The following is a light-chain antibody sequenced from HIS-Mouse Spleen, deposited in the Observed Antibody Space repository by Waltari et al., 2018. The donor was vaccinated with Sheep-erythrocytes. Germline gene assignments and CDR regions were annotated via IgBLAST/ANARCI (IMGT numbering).Light chain of an antibody. J-gene: IGKJ2*01. CDR3: QQYGSSPT. CDR1: QSVSSSY. V-gene: IGKV3-20*01. Sequence: IVLTQSPGTLSLSPGERATLSCRASQSVSSSYLAWYQQKPGQAPRLLIYGASSRAPGIPDRFSGSGSETDFTLTISRLEPEDFAVYYCQQYGSSPTFGQGTKLEIK. CDR2: GAS.